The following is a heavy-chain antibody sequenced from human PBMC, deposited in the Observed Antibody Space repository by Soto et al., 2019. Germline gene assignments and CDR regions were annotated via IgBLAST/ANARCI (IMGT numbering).Heavy chain of an antibody. CDR2: IIPIFGTA. Sequence: AVKVSCKASGGTFSSYAISWVRQAPGQGLEWMGGIIPIFGTANYAQKFQGRVTITADKSTSTAYMELSSLRSEDTAVYYCARGGDESNLKFDPWGQGTLVTVSS. J-gene: IGHJ5*02. CDR3: ARGGDESNLKFDP. D-gene: IGHD2-21*02. V-gene: IGHV1-69*06. CDR1: GGTFSSYA.